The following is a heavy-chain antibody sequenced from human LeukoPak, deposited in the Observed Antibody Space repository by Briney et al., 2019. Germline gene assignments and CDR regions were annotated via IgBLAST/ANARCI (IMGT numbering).Heavy chain of an antibody. CDR1: GYSISSGYY. J-gene: IGHJ5*02. V-gene: IGHV4-38-2*02. CDR2: ISSGGTS. Sequence: KTSETLSLTCTVSGYSISSGYYWGWIRQPAGKGLEWIGRISSGGTSNYNPPLKSRVTMLVDTSKNQISLKLTSVTGADTGVYYCARTGMTTASNWFDPWGQGTLVTVSS. CDR3: ARTGMTTASNWFDP. D-gene: IGHD4-17*01.